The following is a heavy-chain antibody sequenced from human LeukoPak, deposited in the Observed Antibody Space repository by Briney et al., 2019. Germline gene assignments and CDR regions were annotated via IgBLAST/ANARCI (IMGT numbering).Heavy chain of an antibody. D-gene: IGHD6-6*01. CDR1: GGSFSGYY. V-gene: IGHV4-34*01. CDR3: ARLFSPYSSSLRAGSYYFDY. Sequence: SETLSLTCAVYGGSFSGYYWSWIRQPPGKGLEWIGEINHSGSTYYNPSLKSRVTISVDTSKNQFSLKLSSVTAADTAVYYCARLFSPYSSSLRAGSYYFDYWGQGTLVTVSS. CDR2: INHSGST. J-gene: IGHJ4*02.